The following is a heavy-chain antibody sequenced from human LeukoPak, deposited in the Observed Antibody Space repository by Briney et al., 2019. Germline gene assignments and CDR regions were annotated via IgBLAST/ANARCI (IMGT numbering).Heavy chain of an antibody. D-gene: IGHD3-22*01. J-gene: IGHJ4*02. V-gene: IGHV3-48*03. CDR2: ISISGSTI. Sequence: GGSLRLSCAASGFTFSNYEMNWVRQAPGKGLEWVSYISISGSTIYYADSVKGRFTISRDNAKNSLYLQMNSLRAEDTAVHYCAREYYYDSSGYYYAFDYWGQGTLVTVSS. CDR1: GFTFSNYE. CDR3: AREYYYDSSGYYYAFDY.